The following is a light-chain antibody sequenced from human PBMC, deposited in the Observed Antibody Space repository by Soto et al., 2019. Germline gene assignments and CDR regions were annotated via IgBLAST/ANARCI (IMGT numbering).Light chain of an antibody. Sequence: QSALTQPASVSGSPGRSITISSTGTSSDVGGYNYVSWYQQHPGKAPKLMIYEVSNRPSGVSNRFSGSKSGNTASLTISGLQAEDEADYYCSSYTSSSTRVFGGGTQLTVL. CDR3: SSYTSSSTRV. CDR1: SSDVGGYNY. CDR2: EVS. J-gene: IGLJ3*02. V-gene: IGLV2-14*01.